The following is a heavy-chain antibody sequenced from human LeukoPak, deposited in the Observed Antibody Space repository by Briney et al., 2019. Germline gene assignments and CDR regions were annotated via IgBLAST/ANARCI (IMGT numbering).Heavy chain of an antibody. CDR2: INSDGSGT. Sequence: PGGSLRLSCAASGFTFSSYWIHWVRQAPGKGLVWVSRINSDGSGTTYADSVKGRFTISRDNAKNTLYLRMNSLRAEDTAMYYCAGGYSSSSGHGMDVWGQGTTVTVSS. CDR1: GFTFSSYW. D-gene: IGHD6-6*01. J-gene: IGHJ6*02. CDR3: AGGYSSSSGHGMDV. V-gene: IGHV3-74*01.